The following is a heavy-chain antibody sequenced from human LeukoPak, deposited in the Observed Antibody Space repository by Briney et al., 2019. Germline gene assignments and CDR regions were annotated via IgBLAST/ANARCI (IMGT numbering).Heavy chain of an antibody. D-gene: IGHD2-21*01. V-gene: IGHV6-1*01. CDR1: GDSFSSNSAA. J-gene: IGHJ3*02. CDR2: TYYRSKWYN. CDR3: CHSLSGRTGAFDI. Sequence: SQTLSLTCALSGDSFSSNSAAWNWLRQSPSRGLEWLGRTYYRSKWYNDYAVSVKSRITINPDTSKNQFSLQLDSVTPEDTAVYYCCHSLSGRTGAFDIWGRGTVVTVSS.